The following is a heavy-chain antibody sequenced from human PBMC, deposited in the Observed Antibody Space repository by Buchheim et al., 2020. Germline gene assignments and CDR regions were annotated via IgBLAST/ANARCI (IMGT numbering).Heavy chain of an antibody. Sequence: QVPLRESGPALVKPTQTLTLTCTFSGFSLSTSGMCVSWIRQPPGKAMEWLALIDWDDDKYYSTSLKPRLTISKDTTKNQVVLTRTNMDPMDTATYYWARTLTYPMTTYYYGMDVWSQGTT. V-gene: IGHV2-70*01. CDR2: IDWDDDK. CDR1: GFSLSTSGMC. J-gene: IGHJ6*02. CDR3: ARTLTYPMTTYYYGMDV. D-gene: IGHD4-11*01.